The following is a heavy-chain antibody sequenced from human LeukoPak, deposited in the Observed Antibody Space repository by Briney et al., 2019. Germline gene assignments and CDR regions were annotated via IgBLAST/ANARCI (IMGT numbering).Heavy chain of an antibody. J-gene: IGHJ6*03. Sequence: SETLSLTCAVYGGSFSGYYWSWIRQPPGKGLEWIGEINHSGGTNYNPSLKSRVTISVDTSKNQFSLKLSSVTAADTAVYYCARLRSYYDILTGYYYYYMDVWGKGTTVTISS. CDR1: GGSFSGYY. CDR3: ARLRSYYDILTGYYYYYMDV. CDR2: INHSGGT. D-gene: IGHD3-9*01. V-gene: IGHV4-34*01.